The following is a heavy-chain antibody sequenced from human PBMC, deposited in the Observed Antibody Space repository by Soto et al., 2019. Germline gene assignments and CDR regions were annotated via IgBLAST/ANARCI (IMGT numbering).Heavy chain of an antibody. J-gene: IGHJ4*02. CDR3: ATDLAN. Sequence: QVQLVESGGGGVQPGRSLRLSCAASGFTFSGHGMHWVRQAPGQGLEGVAVILHDGSNKYYPDSVKGRFTISRDNSKNTLYLQMNSLRGEGTGVYYCATDLANWGQGTLVTVSS. V-gene: IGHV3-30*03. CDR1: GFTFSGHG. CDR2: ILHDGSNK.